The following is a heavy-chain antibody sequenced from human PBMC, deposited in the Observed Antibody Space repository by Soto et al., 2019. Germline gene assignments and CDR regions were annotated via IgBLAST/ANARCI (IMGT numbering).Heavy chain of an antibody. Sequence: LRLSCSASGFTFSSYAMSWVRQAPGKGLEWVSAISGSGGSTYYADSVKGRFTISRDNSKNTLYLQMNSLRAEDTAVYYCAKSTEWLPRGNEYWGKGNLFTVSS. D-gene: IGHD5-18*01. CDR3: AKSTEWLPRGNEY. CDR2: ISGSGGST. CDR1: GFTFSSYA. V-gene: IGHV3-23*01. J-gene: IGHJ4*02.